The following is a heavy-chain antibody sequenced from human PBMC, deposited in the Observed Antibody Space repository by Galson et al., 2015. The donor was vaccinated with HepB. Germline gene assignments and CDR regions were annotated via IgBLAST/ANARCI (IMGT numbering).Heavy chain of an antibody. CDR1: GFTFSSYA. CDR2: ISYDGSNK. J-gene: IGHJ4*02. D-gene: IGHD3-22*01. Sequence: SLRLSCAASGFTFSSYAMHWVRQAPGKGLEWVAVISYDGSNKYYADSVKGRFTISRDNSKNTLYLQMNSLRAEDTAVYYCAREGYCYDSSGYFDYWGQGTLVTVSS. V-gene: IGHV3-30*04. CDR3: AREGYCYDSSGYFDY.